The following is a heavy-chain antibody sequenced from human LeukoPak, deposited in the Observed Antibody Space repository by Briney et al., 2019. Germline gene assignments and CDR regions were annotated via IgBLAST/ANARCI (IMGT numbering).Heavy chain of an antibody. J-gene: IGHJ5*02. CDR2: ICSSSRYI. Sequence: PGGALRLSCAAPGFTFSRYNMNWVRQAPGEGVEGGSSICSSSRYIYYADSVKGRFTISRDNAKNSLYLQMNSLRAEDTAVYYCARDRDGSGSYYNVATGWFDPWGQGTLVTVSS. CDR1: GFTFSRYN. CDR3: ARDRDGSGSYYNVATGWFDP. D-gene: IGHD3-10*01. V-gene: IGHV3-21*01.